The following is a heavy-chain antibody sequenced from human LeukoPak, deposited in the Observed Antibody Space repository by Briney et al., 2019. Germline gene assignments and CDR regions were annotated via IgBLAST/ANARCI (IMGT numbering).Heavy chain of an antibody. Sequence: PSETLSLTCAVSGGSISSYYWSWIRQPPGKGLEWIGYILYSGSTDYNPSLKSRVAISVDTSKSQFSLKLNSVTAADTAVYFCARVEGIAAAGGAFDIWGQGTMVTVSS. V-gene: IGHV4-59*01. J-gene: IGHJ3*02. D-gene: IGHD6-13*01. CDR1: GGSISSYY. CDR2: ILYSGST. CDR3: ARVEGIAAAGGAFDI.